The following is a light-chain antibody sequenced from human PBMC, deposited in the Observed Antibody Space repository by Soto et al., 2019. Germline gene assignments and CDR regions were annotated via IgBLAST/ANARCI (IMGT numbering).Light chain of an antibody. Sequence: YELTQPPSVSVSPGQTASITCSGDTLGDKYACWYQQKPGQSPVLVVFEDTKRPSGIPERFSGSNSGNTATLTISGTQTMDEADYYCQAWDTSAGHVVFGGGTKLTVL. V-gene: IGLV3-1*01. CDR1: TLGDKY. CDR2: EDT. J-gene: IGLJ2*01. CDR3: QAWDTSAGHVV.